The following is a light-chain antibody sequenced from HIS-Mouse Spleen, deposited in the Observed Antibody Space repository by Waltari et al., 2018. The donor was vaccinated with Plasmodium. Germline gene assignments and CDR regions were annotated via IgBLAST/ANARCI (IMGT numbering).Light chain of an antibody. J-gene: IGLJ3*02. CDR1: RGINVGTYR. Sequence: QAVLTQPSSLSASPGASASLTCTLRRGINVGTYRIYWYQQKPGSPPQYLLRYKSYSDKQQGSGVPSRFSGSKDASANAGILLISGLQSEDEADYYCMIWHSSAWVFGGGTKLTVL. CDR3: MIWHSSAWV. V-gene: IGLV5-45*03. CDR2: YKSYSDK.